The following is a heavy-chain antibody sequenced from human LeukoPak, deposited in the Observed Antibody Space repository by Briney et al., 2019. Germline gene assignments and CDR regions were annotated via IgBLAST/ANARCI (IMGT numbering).Heavy chain of an antibody. CDR3: AKHPGDFTGIVDYYHMDV. D-gene: IGHD1-26*01. CDR1: EFTFSSYG. J-gene: IGHJ6*03. CDR2: ISHDGSNI. Sequence: GGSLRLSCTASEFTFSSYGMHWVRQAPGKGLEWVAVISHDGSNIYYADSVKGRFTISRDNSKNTLYLQMNSLRLEDTAVYYCAKHPGDFTGIVDYYHMDVWGKGTTVTVSS. V-gene: IGHV3-30*18.